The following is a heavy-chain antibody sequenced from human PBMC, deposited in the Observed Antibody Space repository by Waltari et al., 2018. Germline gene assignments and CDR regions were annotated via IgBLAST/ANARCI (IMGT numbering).Heavy chain of an antibody. J-gene: IGHJ5*02. CDR1: GGSISSSRYY. CDR3: ARGVTRSSSVWFDP. CDR2: IYYSGST. V-gene: IGHV4-39*07. Sequence: QLQLQESGPGLVKPSETLSLTCTVSGGSISSSRYYWGWIRQPPGKGLEWIGSIYYSGSTYYNPSLKRRVTISGDTSKNQVSLKLSSVTAADTAVYYCARGVTRSSSVWFDPWGQGTLVTVSS. D-gene: IGHD6-6*01.